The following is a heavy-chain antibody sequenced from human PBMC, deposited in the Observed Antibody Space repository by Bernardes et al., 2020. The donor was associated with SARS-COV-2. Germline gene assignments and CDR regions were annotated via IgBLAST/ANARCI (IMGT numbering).Heavy chain of an antibody. CDR3: AVNLGS. CDR2: IKQDGSNK. CDR1: GSSFSLYW. D-gene: IGHD7-27*01. V-gene: IGHV3-7*01. J-gene: IGHJ5*02. Sequence: GSLRLSCTASGSSFSLYWMSWVRQAPGKGLEWVAKIKQDGSNKYYVDSVKGRFTISRDNAKNSLYLQMISLRAEDTAVYYCAVNLGSWGQGTLVTVSS.